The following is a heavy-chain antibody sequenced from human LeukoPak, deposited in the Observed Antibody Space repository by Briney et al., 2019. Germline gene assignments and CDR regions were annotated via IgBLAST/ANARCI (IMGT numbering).Heavy chain of an antibody. CDR1: GYTFSSYG. CDR2: IIPIFGTA. J-gene: IGHJ6*03. Sequence: SVKVSCKASGYTFSSYGISWVRQAPGQGLEWMGGIIPIFGTANYAQKFQGRVTITADKSTSTAYMELSSLRSEDTAVYYCARGPLKWLRTLDYYYMDVWGKGTTVTVSS. V-gene: IGHV1-69*06. D-gene: IGHD5-12*01. CDR3: ARGPLKWLRTLDYYYMDV.